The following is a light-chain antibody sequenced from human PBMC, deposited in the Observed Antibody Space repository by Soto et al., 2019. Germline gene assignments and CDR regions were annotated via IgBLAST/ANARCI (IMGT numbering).Light chain of an antibody. CDR3: QQFNTFPS. CDR1: QGLSNA. V-gene: IGKV1-13*02. CDR2: DSS. J-gene: IGKJ4*01. Sequence: AVQLTQSPSSLSASIGDGVTINCRASQGLSNAVAWYQHKPGRAPQLLIYDSSNLHSGVPSRFSGGGSGTVFTLTISSLPPEDFATYYFQQFNTFPSFGGGTKVELK.